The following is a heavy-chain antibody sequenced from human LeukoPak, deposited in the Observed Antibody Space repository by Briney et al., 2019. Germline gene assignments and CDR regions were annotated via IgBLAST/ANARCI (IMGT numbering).Heavy chain of an antibody. CDR1: GGTVSSYA. Sequence: ASVKVSCKASGGTVSSYAISWVRQAPGQGLEWMGRIIPIFGTANYAQKFQRRVTITTDESTSTAYMERSSLRSEDTAVYYCARDRDVYIYFDYWGQGTLVTVSS. V-gene: IGHV1-69*05. J-gene: IGHJ4*02. CDR2: IIPIFGTA. CDR3: ARDRDVYIYFDY. D-gene: IGHD5-24*01.